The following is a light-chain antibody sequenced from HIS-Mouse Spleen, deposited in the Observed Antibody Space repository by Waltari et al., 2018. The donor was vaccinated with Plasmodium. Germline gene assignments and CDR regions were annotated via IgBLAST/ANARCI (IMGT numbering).Light chain of an antibody. J-gene: IGLJ3*02. V-gene: IGLV2-23*01. CDR1: SSDVGSYNL. Sequence: QSALTQPASVSGSPGQSITISCTGPSSDVGSYNLLSWYQQHTGKTPKLMIYEGSKRPSGVSNRFSGSKSGNTASLTISGLQAEDEADYYCCSYAGSSTNWVFGGGTKLTVL. CDR3: CSYAGSSTNWV. CDR2: EGS.